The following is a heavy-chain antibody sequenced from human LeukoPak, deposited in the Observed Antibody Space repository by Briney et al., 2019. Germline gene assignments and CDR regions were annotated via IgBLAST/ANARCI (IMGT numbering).Heavy chain of an antibody. CDR3: AREPRSSSDPYYFDF. D-gene: IGHD6-25*01. V-gene: IGHV4-59*11. CDR2: IYYSGST. Sequence: SETLSLTCTVSGGSIRTHYWSWIRQPPGKGLEWIGYIYYSGSTNYNPSLKSRVTISVDMSKNQFSLKLSSVTAADTAVYYCAREPRSSSDPYYFDFWGQGTLVTVSS. J-gene: IGHJ4*02. CDR1: GGSIRTHY.